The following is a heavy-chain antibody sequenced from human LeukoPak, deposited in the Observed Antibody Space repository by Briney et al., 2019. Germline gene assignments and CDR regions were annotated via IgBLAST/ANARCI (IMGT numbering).Heavy chain of an antibody. CDR1: GYSISSGYY. CDR2: IYHSGST. Sequence: PSETLSLTCAVSGYSISSGYYWGWIRQPPGKGLEWIGSIYHSGSTYYNLSLKSRVTISVDTSKIQFSLKLSSVTAADTAVYYCARGRDYYGSGSYSIPYYFDYWGQGTLVTVSS. D-gene: IGHD3-10*01. V-gene: IGHV4-38-2*01. J-gene: IGHJ4*02. CDR3: ARGRDYYGSGSYSIPYYFDY.